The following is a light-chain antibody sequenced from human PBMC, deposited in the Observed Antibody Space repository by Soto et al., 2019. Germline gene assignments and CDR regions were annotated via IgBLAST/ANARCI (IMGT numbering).Light chain of an antibody. J-gene: IGKJ4*01. CDR1: QSVSSY. V-gene: IGKV3-11*01. CDR2: DAS. Sequence: EIVLTQSPATLSLSPGERATLSCRASQSVSSYLAWYQQKPGQAPRLLSYDASSRATGIPARFIGSGSATDVTLTISSLEPEDFAVYYCQQRSTWLTFGGGTKVEIK. CDR3: QQRSTWLT.